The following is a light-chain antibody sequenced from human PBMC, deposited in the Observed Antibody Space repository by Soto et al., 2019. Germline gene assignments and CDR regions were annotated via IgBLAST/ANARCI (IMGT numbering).Light chain of an antibody. CDR3: QQANNFPWT. J-gene: IGKJ1*01. CDR2: AAS. CDR1: QGINVW. Sequence: DIQMTQSPSSVSASVGDRVTITCRASQGINVWLAWYQHKPGKAPKLLIHAASSLQSGVPSRFSGSGSGTDLTLTISSLQPEDYATYYCQQANNFPWTFGQGTKVEIK. V-gene: IGKV1-12*01.